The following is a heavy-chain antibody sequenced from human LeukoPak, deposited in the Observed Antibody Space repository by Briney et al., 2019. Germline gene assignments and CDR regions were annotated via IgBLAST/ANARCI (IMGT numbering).Heavy chain of an antibody. CDR1: GYTFTSYG. CDR3: ARWNLRYFDWLLFADH. D-gene: IGHD3-9*01. Sequence: ASVKVSCKASGYTFTSYGISWVRQAPGQGLEWMGWINAYNGNTNYAQKLQGRVTMTTDTSTSTAYMELRSLRSDDTAVYYCARWNLRYFDWLLFADHWGQGTLVTVSS. J-gene: IGHJ4*02. V-gene: IGHV1-18*01. CDR2: INAYNGNT.